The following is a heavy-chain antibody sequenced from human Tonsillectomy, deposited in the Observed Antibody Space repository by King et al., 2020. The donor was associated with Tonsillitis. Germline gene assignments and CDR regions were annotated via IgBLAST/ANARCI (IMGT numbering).Heavy chain of an antibody. Sequence: QLVQSGAEVKKPGSSVKVSCKASVGTFSSHAINWGREAPGQGLEWMARIIPILGGTNYTQKFQGRVTIIADKTTSTAYMELSSLRSEDTALYYCAREITVAERYFDLGARGTRVTVSS. V-gene: IGHV1-69*04. D-gene: IGHD6-19*01. J-gene: IGHJ2*01. CDR3: AREITVAERYFDL. CDR1: VGTFSSHA. CDR2: IIPILGGT.